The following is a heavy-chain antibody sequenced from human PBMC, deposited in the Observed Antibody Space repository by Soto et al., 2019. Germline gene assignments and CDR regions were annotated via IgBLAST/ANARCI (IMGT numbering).Heavy chain of an antibody. CDR2: TYHSGTT. V-gene: IGHV4-4*02. D-gene: IGHD6-13*01. CDR3: AREVNSSPARGPNWFDP. J-gene: IGHJ5*02. CDR1: GDSINNSHW. Sequence: QVQLQESGPGLVQPSGTLSLTCAVSGDSINNSHWWSWVRQTPGKGLEWIGETYHSGTTNNNPSLKIRVTISIDKSKNQFSLKMNSVTAADTAVYYCAREVNSSPARGPNWFDPWGQGTLFTVSS.